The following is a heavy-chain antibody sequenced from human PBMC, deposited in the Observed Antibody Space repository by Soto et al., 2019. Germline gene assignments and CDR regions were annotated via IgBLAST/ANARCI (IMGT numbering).Heavy chain of an antibody. D-gene: IGHD4-17*01. CDR1: GFTFSNYW. Sequence: EVQLVESGGGLVQPGGSLRLSCAVSGFTFSNYWMHWVRQARGKGLVWVSRISDDGSRTNYADSVKGRFTVSRDNAKNTVYLQMNSLRAEDTAVYYCARDKKGATVTTPNFDYWGQGALVTVSS. V-gene: IGHV3-74*01. CDR3: ARDKKGATVTTPNFDY. J-gene: IGHJ4*02. CDR2: ISDDGSRT.